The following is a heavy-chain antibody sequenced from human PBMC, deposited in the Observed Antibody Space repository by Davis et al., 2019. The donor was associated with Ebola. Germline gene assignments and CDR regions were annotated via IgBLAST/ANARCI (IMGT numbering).Heavy chain of an antibody. J-gene: IGHJ1*01. CDR3: ARAYDSSAHRYFQH. CDR2: ISYDGGIK. CDR1: GFTFGSHA. Sequence: PGGSLRLSCAASGFTFGSHAMHWVRQGPDKGLEWVAVISYDGGIKEYADSVKGRFTISRDNSKNTLYLQMNSLRPEDTAVYYCARAYDSSAHRYFQHWGQGTLVTVSS. V-gene: IGHV3-30*04. D-gene: IGHD3-22*01.